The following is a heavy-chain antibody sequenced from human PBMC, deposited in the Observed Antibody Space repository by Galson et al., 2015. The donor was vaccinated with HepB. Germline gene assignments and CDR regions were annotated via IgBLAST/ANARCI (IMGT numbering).Heavy chain of an antibody. CDR3: GRDVGP. J-gene: IGHJ5*02. CDR2: ISYVGNHK. Sequence: SLRLSCAASGFIFSDYALHWVRQAPGKGLEWVAVISYVGNHKDYADSVKGRFTISRDISKNTLYLQINSLRAEDTAVYYCGRDVGPWGQGTLVTVSS. V-gene: IGHV3-30*14. CDR1: GFIFSDYA.